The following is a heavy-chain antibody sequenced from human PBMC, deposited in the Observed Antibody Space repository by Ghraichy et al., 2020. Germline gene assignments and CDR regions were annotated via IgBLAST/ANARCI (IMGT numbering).Heavy chain of an antibody. D-gene: IGHD1-26*01. V-gene: IGHV4-34*01. CDR3: ARRGSYYSRYFDY. CDR1: GGSFSGYY. CDR2: INHSGST. Sequence: SETLSLTCAVYGGSFSGYYWSWIRQPPGKGLEWIGEINHSGSTNYNPSLKSRVTISVDTSKNQFSLKLSSVTAADTAVYYCARRGSYYSRYFDYWGQGTLVTVSS. J-gene: IGHJ4*02.